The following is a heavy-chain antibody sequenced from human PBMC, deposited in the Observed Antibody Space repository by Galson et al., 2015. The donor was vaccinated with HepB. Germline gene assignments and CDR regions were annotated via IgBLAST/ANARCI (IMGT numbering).Heavy chain of an antibody. CDR3: ARDSTPYNWNYFDAFDI. V-gene: IGHV6-1*01. CDR1: GDSASSNSAA. D-gene: IGHD1-7*01. CDR2: TYYRSKWYN. J-gene: IGHJ3*02. Sequence: CAISGDSASSNSAAWNWIRQSPSRGLEWLGRTYYRSKWYNDYAVSVKSRITINPDTSKNQFSLQLNSVTPEDTAVYYCARDSTPYNWNYFDAFDIWGQGTMVTVSS.